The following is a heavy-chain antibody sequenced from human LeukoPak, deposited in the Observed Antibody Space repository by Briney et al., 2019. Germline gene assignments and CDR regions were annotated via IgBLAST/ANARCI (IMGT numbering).Heavy chain of an antibody. CDR1: GLTFSSYA. V-gene: IGHV3-23*01. CDR3: AKAWELLFGVSHY. Sequence: GGSLRLSCAASGLTFSSYAMCWVRQAPGKGLQWVSGISGSGGRTYYADSVKGRFTISRDNSKNTLYLQMNSLRAEDTAVYYCAKAWELLFGVSHYWGQGTLVTVSS. D-gene: IGHD1-26*01. CDR2: ISGSGGRT. J-gene: IGHJ4*02.